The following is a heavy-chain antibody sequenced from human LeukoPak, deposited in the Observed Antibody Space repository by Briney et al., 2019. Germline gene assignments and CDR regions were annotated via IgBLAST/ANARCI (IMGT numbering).Heavy chain of an antibody. D-gene: IGHD2-8*01. CDR1: GFTFSNNA. CDR3: AKAFGTNGYFQLPIDF. J-gene: IGHJ4*02. Sequence: GGSLRLSCAASGFTFSNNAMSWVRQAPGKGLECVSAITGTIATGDPPYYADSVKGRFTISRDNSRNTLYLQLNDLGAEDTAIYYCAKAFGTNGYFQLPIDFWGQGTLVTVSS. CDR2: ITGTIATGDPP. V-gene: IGHV3-23*01.